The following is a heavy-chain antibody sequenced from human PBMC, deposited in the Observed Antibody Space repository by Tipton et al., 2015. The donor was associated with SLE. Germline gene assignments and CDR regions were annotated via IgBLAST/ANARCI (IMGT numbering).Heavy chain of an antibody. CDR2: IYNSGSA. CDR1: GASISSGGYY. J-gene: IGHJ5*02. D-gene: IGHD4/OR15-4a*01. V-gene: IGHV4-31*03. Sequence: TLSLTCTVSGASISSGGYYWSWIRQHPGEGLEWIGYIYNSGSAHYNASLKSRLTISVDTSKNQFSLTLSSVTAADTAVYYCTRGGRGDDANPFDPCGQGTLVTVSS. CDR3: TRGGRGDDANPFDP.